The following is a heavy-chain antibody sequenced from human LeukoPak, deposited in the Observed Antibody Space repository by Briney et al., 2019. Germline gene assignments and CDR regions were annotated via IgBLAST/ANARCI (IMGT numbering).Heavy chain of an antibody. D-gene: IGHD2-8*02. CDR2: ISYDGSNK. CDR1: GFTFSSYA. V-gene: IGHV3-30*04. Sequence: PGRSLRLSCAASGFTFSSYAMHWVRQAPGKGLEWVAVISYDGSNKYYADSVKGRFTISRDNSKNTLYLQMNSLRAEDTAVYYCARAWSRVDAFDIWGQGTMVTVSS. J-gene: IGHJ3*02. CDR3: ARAWSRVDAFDI.